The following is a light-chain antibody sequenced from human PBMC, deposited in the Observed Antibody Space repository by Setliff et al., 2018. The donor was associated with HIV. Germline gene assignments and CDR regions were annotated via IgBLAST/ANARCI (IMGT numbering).Light chain of an antibody. CDR2: EVR. V-gene: IGLV2-14*01. Sequence: QSVLTQPASVSGSPGQSITISCTGTSSDVGGYNYVSWYQQHPGKAPKLIIYEVRNRPSGVSSRFSGSKSGNTASLTISGLRTEDEGDYYCSSYASNTPLWVFGGGTKVTVL. CDR1: SSDVGGYNY. J-gene: IGLJ3*02. CDR3: SSYASNTPLWV.